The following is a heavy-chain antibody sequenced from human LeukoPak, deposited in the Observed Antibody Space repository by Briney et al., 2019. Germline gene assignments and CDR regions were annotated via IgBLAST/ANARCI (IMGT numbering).Heavy chain of an antibody. J-gene: IGHJ4*02. CDR2: INHSGST. CDR3: ARHLNSYSFDY. D-gene: IGHD4-23*01. CDR1: GGSFSGYY. Sequence: SETLSLTCAVYGGSFSGYYWSWIRQPPGKGLEWIGEINHSGSTNYNPSLKSRVTISVDTSKNQFSLKLSSVTAADTAVFYCARHLNSYSFDYWGQGTLVTVSS. V-gene: IGHV4-34*01.